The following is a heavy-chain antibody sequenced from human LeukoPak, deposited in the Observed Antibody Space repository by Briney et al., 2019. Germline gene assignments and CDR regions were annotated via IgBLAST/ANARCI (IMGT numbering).Heavy chain of an antibody. CDR2: ISYDGSNK. Sequence: EGSLRLSCAASGFTFSSYAMHWVRQAPGKGLEWVAVISYDGSNKYYADSVKGRFTISRDNSKNTLYLQISSLRAEDTAVYYCARDPRYCSGGSCYSDYYYYGMDVWGQGTTVTVSS. V-gene: IGHV3-30-3*01. D-gene: IGHD2-15*01. CDR1: GFTFSSYA. CDR3: ARDPRYCSGGSCYSDYYYYGMDV. J-gene: IGHJ6*02.